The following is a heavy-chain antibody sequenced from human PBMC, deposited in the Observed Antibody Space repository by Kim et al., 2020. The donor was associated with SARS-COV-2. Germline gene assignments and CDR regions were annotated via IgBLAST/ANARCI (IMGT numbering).Heavy chain of an antibody. CDR3: ARDESSGNFLWFDYYYGMDV. Sequence: GGSLRLSCAASGFTFSSYSMNWVRQAPGKGLEWVSSISSSSSYIYYADSVKGRFTISRDNAKNSLYLQMNSLRAEDTAVYYCARDESSGNFLWFDYYYGMDVWGQGTTGTVSS. V-gene: IGHV3-21*01. J-gene: IGHJ6*02. CDR1: GFTFSSYS. CDR2: ISSSSSYI. D-gene: IGHD3-10*01.